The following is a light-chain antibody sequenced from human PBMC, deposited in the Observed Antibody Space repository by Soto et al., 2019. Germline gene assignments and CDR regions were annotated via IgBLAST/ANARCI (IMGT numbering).Light chain of an antibody. CDR1: SSDVGGYNY. J-gene: IGLJ3*02. V-gene: IGLV2-14*03. CDR3: SSYASGSTLVV. CDR2: DVS. Sequence: QAVVTQPASVSGSPGQSITISCTGTSSDVGGYNYVSWYQQHPGKAPKLMFYDVSNRPSGVSNRFSGSKSGNTASLTISGLQAEDEADYYCSSYASGSTLVVFGGGTKLTVL.